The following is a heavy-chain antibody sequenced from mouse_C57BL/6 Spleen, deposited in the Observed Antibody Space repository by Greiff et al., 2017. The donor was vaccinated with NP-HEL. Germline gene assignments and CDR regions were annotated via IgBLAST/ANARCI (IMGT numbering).Heavy chain of an antibody. J-gene: IGHJ1*03. CDR1: GYTFTSYW. D-gene: IGHD2-3*01. CDR3: ARSPIYDGYFWYFDV. CDR2: INPSSGYT. Sequence: QVQLQQSGAELAKPGASVKLSCKASGYTFTSYWMHWVKQRPGQGLEWIGYINPSSGYTKYNQKFKDKATLTADKSSSTAYMQLSSLTSEDSAVYDCARSPIYDGYFWYFDVWGTGTTVTVSS. V-gene: IGHV1-7*01.